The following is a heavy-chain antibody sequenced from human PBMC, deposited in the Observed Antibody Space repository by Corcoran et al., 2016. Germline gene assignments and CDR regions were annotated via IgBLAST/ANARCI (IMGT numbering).Heavy chain of an antibody. CDR2: IFYTGSS. J-gene: IGHJ1*01. Sequence: QVQLQESGPGLVQPSETLSLTCTVSGGSLNYYYWSWVRQPPGKGLEWIGYIFYTGSSNYTPSLKSRAVISLDTSRNQFSLRLNSVTAADTALYYCARVIAVSGTLFFQHWGQGTLVTVSS. V-gene: IGHV4-59*01. CDR1: GGSLNYYY. CDR3: ARVIAVSGTLFFQH. D-gene: IGHD6-19*01.